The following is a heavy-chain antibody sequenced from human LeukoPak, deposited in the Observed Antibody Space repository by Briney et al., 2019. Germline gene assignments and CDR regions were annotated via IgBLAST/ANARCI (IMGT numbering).Heavy chain of an antibody. V-gene: IGHV3-11*01. Sequence: GGSLNLSCAAAGFTFSDDYMSWIRQAPGKGLEWVSYISSSGSTIYYAYSVKGRFTISRDNAKNSLYLQMNSLRAEDTAVYYCARDLAVVTRGADFDSWGQGALVTVSS. CDR3: ARDLAVVTRGADFDS. D-gene: IGHD4-23*01. J-gene: IGHJ4*02. CDR2: ISSSGSTI. CDR1: GFTFSDDY.